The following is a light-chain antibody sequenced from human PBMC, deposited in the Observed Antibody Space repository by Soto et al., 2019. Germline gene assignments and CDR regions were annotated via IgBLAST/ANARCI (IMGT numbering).Light chain of an antibody. CDR1: QSVRNN. Sequence: DIVMTQSPATLSVSPGERATLSCRASQSVRNNLAWYQQKAGQAPRLLMYGASTRATGIPARFSGSGSGTEFTLTISSLQSQDFAVYYCHQYKDWPRVYTFGQGTKLPIK. J-gene: IGKJ2*01. V-gene: IGKV3-15*01. CDR3: HQYKDWPRVYT. CDR2: GAS.